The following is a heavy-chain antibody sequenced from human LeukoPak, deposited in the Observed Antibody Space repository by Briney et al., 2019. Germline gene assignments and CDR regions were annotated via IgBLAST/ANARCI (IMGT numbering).Heavy chain of an antibody. J-gene: IGHJ4*02. D-gene: IGHD3-3*01. V-gene: IGHV3-30*04. CDR1: GFTFNNYA. CDR3: ARERRGYYAEY. Sequence: GGSLRLSCAASGFTFNNYAMHWVRQAPGKGLEWVALISHDGSAPFYADSVKGRFIISKGSPQNTLYLQMNSLRPEDTAVYYCARERRGYYAEYWGQGTLVTVSS. CDR2: ISHDGSAP.